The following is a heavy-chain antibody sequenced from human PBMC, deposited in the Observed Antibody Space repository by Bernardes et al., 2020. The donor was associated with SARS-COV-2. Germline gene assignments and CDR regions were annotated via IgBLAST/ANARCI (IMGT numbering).Heavy chain of an antibody. CDR1: GGSISSYY. Sequence: SETLSLTCTVSGGSISSYYWSWIRQPAGKGLEWIGRIYTSGSTNYNPSLKSRVTMSVDTSKNQFSLKLSSVTAADTAVYYCARGTYYYGSGSYSPWGQGTLVTVSS. J-gene: IGHJ5*02. D-gene: IGHD3-10*01. CDR2: IYTSGST. CDR3: ARGTYYYGSGSYSP. V-gene: IGHV4-4*07.